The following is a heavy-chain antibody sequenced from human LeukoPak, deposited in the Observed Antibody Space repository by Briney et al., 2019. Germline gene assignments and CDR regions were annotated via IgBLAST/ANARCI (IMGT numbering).Heavy chain of an antibody. CDR3: AKGLYSSSFFGY. D-gene: IGHD6-6*01. V-gene: IGHV3-9*01. Sequence: PGRSLRLSCAASGFTFDDYAMHWVRQAPGKGLEWVSGISWNSGSIGYADSVKGRFTISRDNAKNSLYLQMNSLRAEDTALYYCAKGLYSSSFFGYWGQGTLVTVSS. J-gene: IGHJ4*02. CDR1: GFTFDDYA. CDR2: ISWNSGSI.